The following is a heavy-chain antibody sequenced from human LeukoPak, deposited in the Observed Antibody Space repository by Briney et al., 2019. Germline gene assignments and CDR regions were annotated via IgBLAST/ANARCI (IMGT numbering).Heavy chain of an antibody. J-gene: IGHJ4*02. D-gene: IGHD6-13*01. V-gene: IGHV3-33*06. CDR1: GFTFSSYG. CDR2: IWYDGSDK. CDR3: AKDQTAFGIAAAGSLIGY. Sequence: PGGSLRLSCAASGFTFSSYGMHWVRQAPGKGLEWVAVIWYDGSDKYYADSAKGRFTISRDNSRNTLYLQMNSLRAEGTAVYYCAKDQTAFGIAAAGSLIGYWGQGTLVTVSS.